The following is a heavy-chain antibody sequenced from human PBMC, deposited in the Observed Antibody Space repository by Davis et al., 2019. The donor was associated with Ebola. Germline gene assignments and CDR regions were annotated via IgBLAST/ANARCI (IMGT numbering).Heavy chain of an antibody. J-gene: IGHJ4*02. CDR1: GYTFTNYG. CDR3: ARDVDTAMVSY. Sequence: AASVKVSCKASGYTFTNYGITWVRQAPGQGLEWMGRIIPILGIANYAQKFQGRVTITADKSTSTAYMELSSLRSEDTAVYYCARDVDTAMVSYWGQGTLVTVSS. D-gene: IGHD5-18*01. CDR2: IIPILGIA. V-gene: IGHV1-69*04.